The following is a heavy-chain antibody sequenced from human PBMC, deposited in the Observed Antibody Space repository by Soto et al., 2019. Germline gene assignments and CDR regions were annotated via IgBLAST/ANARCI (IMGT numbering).Heavy chain of an antibody. CDR2: TRNKANSYTT. CDR3: ARDQGRAVADLNYYYGTDV. V-gene: IGHV3-72*01. Sequence: EVQLVESGGGLVQPGGSLRLSCAASGFTFSDHYMDWVRQAPGKGLEWVGRTRNKANSYTTEYAASVKGRFTISRDDSKNSLYLQMNSLKTEDTAVYYCARDQGRAVADLNYYYGTDVWRQGTTFTVSS. J-gene: IGHJ6*02. D-gene: IGHD6-19*01. CDR1: GFTFSDHY.